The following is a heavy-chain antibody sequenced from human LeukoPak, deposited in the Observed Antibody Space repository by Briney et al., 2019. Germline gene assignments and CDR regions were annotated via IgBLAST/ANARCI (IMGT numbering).Heavy chain of an antibody. CDR2: ISASGGTT. V-gene: IGHV3-23*01. CDR1: GFTFSSYA. CDR3: AKFRDTGGPRGGFDP. Sequence: PGRSLRLSCAASGFTFSSYAMSWVRQAPGKGLEWVSAISASGGTTYYADSVKGRLTISRDSSKHTVYLVMDSLRAEDTAVYYCAKFRDTGGPRGGFDPWGQGTLVTVSS. J-gene: IGHJ5*02. D-gene: IGHD2-8*02.